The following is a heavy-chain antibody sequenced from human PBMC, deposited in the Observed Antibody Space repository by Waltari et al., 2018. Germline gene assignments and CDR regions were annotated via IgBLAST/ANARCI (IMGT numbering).Heavy chain of an antibody. V-gene: IGHV1-69*04. CDR2: ILPKVGIT. Sequence: QVHLVQSGSEVRKSGSSVKISCEASGGTFSNYGFSWVRQAPGRGLEGMGRILPKVGITEYEDKFRDRVTITADQSTRTIFMELRGLRSDDAAIYYCALWSGTLRLSHFLYSLDVWGQGTRVAVSS. CDR1: GGTFSNYG. J-gene: IGHJ6*02. CDR3: ALWSGTLRLSHFLYSLDV. D-gene: IGHD3-3*01.